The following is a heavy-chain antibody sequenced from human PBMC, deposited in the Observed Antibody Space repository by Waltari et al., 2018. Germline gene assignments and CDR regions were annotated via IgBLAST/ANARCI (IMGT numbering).Heavy chain of an antibody. CDR2: ISNDETTL. D-gene: IGHD3-10*01. CDR3: TTLARGESGDY. CDR1: GFRFSNYW. V-gene: IGHV3-74*03. J-gene: IGHJ4*02. Sequence: EEQLLESGGGLVQPGDSLRLSCAASGFRFSNYWMNWVRQAPGKGLVWVARISNDETTLTYADSVKGRFTISRDNAQNSLYLQMNNLRAEDTAVYYCTTLARGESGDYWGQGTLVTVSS.